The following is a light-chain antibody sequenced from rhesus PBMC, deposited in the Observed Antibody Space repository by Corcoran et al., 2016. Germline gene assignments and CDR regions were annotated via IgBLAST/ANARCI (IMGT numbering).Light chain of an antibody. V-gene: IGKV4-1*01. Sequence: DIVMTQSPDSLAVSLGERVTINCKSSQSLLYSSNNKNYLAWYQQKPGQAPKLLLYWASTRESGVPNRFSGSGSGTDFTLTISGLQAEDVAVYYCQQYYSTPYSFGQGTKVEIK. CDR1: QSLLYSSNNKNY. CDR2: WAS. J-gene: IGKJ2*01. CDR3: QQYYSTPYS.